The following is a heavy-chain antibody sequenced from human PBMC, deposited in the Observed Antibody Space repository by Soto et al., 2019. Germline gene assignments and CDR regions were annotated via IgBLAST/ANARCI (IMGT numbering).Heavy chain of an antibody. CDR1: GFTFSSYA. Sequence: PGGSLRLSCAASGFTFSSYAMSWVRQAPGKGLEWVSAISGSGGSTYYADSVKGRFTISRDNSKNTLYLQMNSLRAEDTAVYYCAKDPDVVVPAATENWFDPWGQGTLVTVSS. V-gene: IGHV3-23*01. D-gene: IGHD2-2*01. CDR3: AKDPDVVVPAATENWFDP. J-gene: IGHJ5*02. CDR2: ISGSGGST.